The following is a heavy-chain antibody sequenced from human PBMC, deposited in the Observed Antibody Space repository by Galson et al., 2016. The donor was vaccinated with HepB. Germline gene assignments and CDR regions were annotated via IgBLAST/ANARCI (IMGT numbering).Heavy chain of an antibody. CDR3: ARHCDGDCYNNLADAFDI. CDR2: ISYSGST. J-gene: IGHJ3*02. D-gene: IGHD2-21*01. CDR1: GVSFTDSTYY. V-gene: IGHV4-39*01. Sequence: SETLSLTCTVSGVSFTDSTYYWGWVRQPPGKALEWIGIISYSGSTSYNPSLQSRATISLDTSKNQFSLQLTSVTAADTATYYCARHCDGDCYNNLADAFDIWGQGTKVTVSS.